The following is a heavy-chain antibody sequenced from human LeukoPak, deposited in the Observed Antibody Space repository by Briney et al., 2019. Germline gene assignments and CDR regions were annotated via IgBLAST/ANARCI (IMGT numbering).Heavy chain of an antibody. CDR3: ARRRAQSSGPSFYYFYMDV. V-gene: IGHV4-59*01. Sequence: PSETLSLTCSVSGGSISGYYWSWIRQVPGERLEWIGYIYHSGRTTYNSSLESRVTISLGTSKNQLSLNLRFVTAADTALYFCARRRAQSSGPSFYYFYMDVWGKGTTVTVSS. D-gene: IGHD1-26*01. J-gene: IGHJ6*03. CDR2: IYHSGRT. CDR1: GGSISGYY.